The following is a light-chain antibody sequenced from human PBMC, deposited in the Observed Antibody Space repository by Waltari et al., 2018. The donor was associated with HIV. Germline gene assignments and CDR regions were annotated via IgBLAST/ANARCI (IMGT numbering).Light chain of an antibody. CDR3: QQYGSSPQT. J-gene: IGKJ1*01. Sequence: EIVLTQSPGTLSLSPGERATLSCRASQSVSSSYLAWDQQKPGQATRLLIYGASSRATGIPDRFSGSGSGTDFTLTISRLEPEDFAVYYCQQYGSSPQTFGQGTKVEIK. CDR2: GAS. V-gene: IGKV3-20*01. CDR1: QSVSSSY.